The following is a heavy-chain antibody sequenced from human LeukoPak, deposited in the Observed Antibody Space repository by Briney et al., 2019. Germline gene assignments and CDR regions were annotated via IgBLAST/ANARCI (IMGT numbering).Heavy chain of an antibody. CDR3: ARHQPTMVRGVIITGWFDP. J-gene: IGHJ5*02. V-gene: IGHV4-61*02. CDR2: ISSSGST. CDR1: GDSISSGDYY. D-gene: IGHD3-10*01. Sequence: PSQTLSLTCTVSGDSISSGDYYWSWIRQPAGKGLEWIGRISSSGSTNYNPSLKSRVTISVDTSKNQFSLKLSSVTAADTAVYYCARHQPTMVRGVIITGWFDPWGQGTLVTVSS.